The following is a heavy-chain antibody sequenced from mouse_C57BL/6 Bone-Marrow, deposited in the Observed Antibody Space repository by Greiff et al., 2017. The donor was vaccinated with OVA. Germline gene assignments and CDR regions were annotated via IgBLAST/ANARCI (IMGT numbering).Heavy chain of an antibody. V-gene: IGHV1-64*01. CDR3: AREYYGSRFAY. CDR2: IHPNSGST. D-gene: IGHD1-1*01. J-gene: IGHJ3*01. Sequence: QVQLQQSGAELVKPGASVKLSCKASGYTFTSYWMHWVKQRPGQGLEWIGMIHPNSGSTNYNEKFKSKATLTVDKSSSTAYMQLSSLTSEDSAVYYCAREYYGSRFAYWGQGTLVTVSA. CDR1: GYTFTSYW.